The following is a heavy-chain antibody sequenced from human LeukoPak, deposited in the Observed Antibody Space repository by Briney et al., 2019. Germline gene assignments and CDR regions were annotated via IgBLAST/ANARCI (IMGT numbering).Heavy chain of an antibody. Sequence: PSETLSLTCTVSGGSNYWSWLRQPPGRGLEWIAYIHYSGSASYNTSLKSRVTISTDTSSNQLSLKLNSVTAADTAVYYCARHSNWNAGVDWFDPWGQGTLVTVSS. J-gene: IGHJ5*02. CDR1: GGSNY. CDR3: ARHSNWNAGVDWFDP. D-gene: IGHD1-20*01. CDR2: IHYSGSA. V-gene: IGHV4-59*08.